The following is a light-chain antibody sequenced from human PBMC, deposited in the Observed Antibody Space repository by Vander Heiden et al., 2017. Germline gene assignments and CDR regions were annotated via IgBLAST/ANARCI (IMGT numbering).Light chain of an antibody. J-gene: IGLJ3*02. Sequence: QSALPHPASVSGSPGPSITISCTGTSSDVGSYNLVSWYQQHPGKAPKLMIYEVSKRPSGVSNRFSGSKSGNTASLTISGLQAEDEADYYCCSYAGSSTWVFGGGTKLTVL. V-gene: IGLV2-23*02. CDR1: SSDVGSYNL. CDR2: EVS. CDR3: CSYAGSSTWV.